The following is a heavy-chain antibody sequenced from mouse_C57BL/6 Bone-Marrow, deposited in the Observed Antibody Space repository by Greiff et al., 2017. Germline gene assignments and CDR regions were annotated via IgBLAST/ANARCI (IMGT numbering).Heavy chain of an antibody. J-gene: IGHJ4*01. CDR2: IHPSDSYT. CDR1: GYTFTSYW. D-gene: IGHD1-1*01. Sequence: VQLQQPGAELVKPGASVKVSCKASGYTFTSYWMHWVKQRPGQGLEWIGRIHPSDSYTNYNQKFKGKAKLTVDKASSTADMQLSILTSEDSAVYYCAIITTVPHYYAMDYWGQGTSVTVSS. CDR3: AIITTVPHYYAMDY. V-gene: IGHV1-74*01.